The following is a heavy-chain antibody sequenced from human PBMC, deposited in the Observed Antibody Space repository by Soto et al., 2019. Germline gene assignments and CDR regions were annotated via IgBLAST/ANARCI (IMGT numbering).Heavy chain of an antibody. Sequence: EVQPVESGGGLVKPGGSLRLSCAASGFTFSSYSMNWVRQAPGQGLEWVSSISSGSSYIFYADSVKGRFTISRDNAKNSLYLQMHSLRAEDTAVYYCASGYHYYDSSGYDKWDAFDIWGQGTMVTVSS. D-gene: IGHD3-22*01. CDR1: GFTFSSYS. J-gene: IGHJ3*02. CDR2: ISSGSSYI. V-gene: IGHV3-21*01. CDR3: ASGYHYYDSSGYDKWDAFDI.